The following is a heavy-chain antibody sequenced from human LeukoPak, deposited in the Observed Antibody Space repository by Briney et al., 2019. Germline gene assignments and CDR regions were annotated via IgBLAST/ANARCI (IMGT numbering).Heavy chain of an antibody. CDR2: IYYSGST. CDR1: GDSISNGDYY. V-gene: IGHV4-30-4*01. Sequence: SETLSLTCTVSGDSISNGDYYWSWIRQPPGKGLEWIGYIYYSGSTYYNPSLKSRVTISVDTSKNQFSLRLSPATAADTAVYYCASLPRSGFPYYFDYWGQGTLVTVSS. D-gene: IGHD3-3*01. J-gene: IGHJ4*02. CDR3: ASLPRSGFPYYFDY.